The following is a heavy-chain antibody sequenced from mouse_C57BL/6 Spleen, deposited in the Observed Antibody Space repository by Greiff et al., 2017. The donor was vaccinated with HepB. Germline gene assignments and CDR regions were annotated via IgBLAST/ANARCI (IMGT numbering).Heavy chain of an antibody. Sequence: DVMLVESEGGLVQPGRSMKLSCTASGFTFSDYYMAWVRQVPEKGLEWVANINYDGSSTYYLDSLKSRFIISRDNAKNILYLQMSSLKSEDTATYYCARSPSYWYFDVWGTGTTVTVSS. CDR1: GFTFSDYY. V-gene: IGHV5-16*01. CDR2: INYDGSST. J-gene: IGHJ1*03. CDR3: ARSPSYWYFDV.